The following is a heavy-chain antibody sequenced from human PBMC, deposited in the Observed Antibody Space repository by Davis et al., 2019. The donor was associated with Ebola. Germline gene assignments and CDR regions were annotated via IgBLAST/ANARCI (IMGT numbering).Heavy chain of an antibody. D-gene: IGHD2-2*01. CDR2: IWYDGRNQ. J-gene: IGHJ4*02. CDR1: GFTFSSYG. Sequence: GESLKISCAASGFTFSSYGMHWVRQAPGKGLEWVAFIWYDGRNQHYIDSVKGRFTISRDNSKNTLYLHMNNLRLEDTAVYYCAKDPAGHAAGDDYWGQGTLVTVSS. CDR3: AKDPAGHAAGDDY. V-gene: IGHV3-30*02.